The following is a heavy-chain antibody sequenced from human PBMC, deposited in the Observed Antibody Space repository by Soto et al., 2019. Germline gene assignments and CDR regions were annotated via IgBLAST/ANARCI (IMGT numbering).Heavy chain of an antibody. CDR3: AKDQFIRTYGNFDY. V-gene: IGHV3-23*01. Sequence: GGSLRLSCAASGFTFSSYAMKWVRQAPGKGLEWVSPIGESGTPTYYADSVKGRFTISRDNSGNTLFLEMYSLRAEDTAVYHCAKDQFIRTYGNFDYWGQGTLVTVSS. CDR2: IGESGTPT. CDR1: GFTFSSYA. D-gene: IGHD4-17*01. J-gene: IGHJ4*02.